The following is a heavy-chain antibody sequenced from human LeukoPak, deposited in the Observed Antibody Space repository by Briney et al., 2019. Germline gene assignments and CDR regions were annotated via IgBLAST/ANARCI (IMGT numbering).Heavy chain of an antibody. CDR3: AKDHSSGYYYFDY. Sequence: GGSLRLSCAASGFTFSNNAMSWVRQAPGKGLEWVSVISGSGGSTYYADSVKGRFTISRDNSKNTLYLQMNSLRAEDTAVYYCAKDHSSGYYYFDYWGQGTLVTVSS. J-gene: IGHJ4*02. CDR2: ISGSGGST. CDR1: GFTFSNNA. D-gene: IGHD3-22*01. V-gene: IGHV3-23*01.